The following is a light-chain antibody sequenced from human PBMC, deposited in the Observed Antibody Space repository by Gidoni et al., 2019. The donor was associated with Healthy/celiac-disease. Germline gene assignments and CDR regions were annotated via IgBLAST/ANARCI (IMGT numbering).Light chain of an antibody. CDR2: GAS. Sequence: ESVLTQSPGTLSLSPGERATLSCRASQSVSSSYLSWYQQKPGQAPRPLIYGASSRAASIPDWFSGSGSGTDFTLTSSRLGPEDFAVYYCQQYGSSPTWTFGQGTKVEIK. CDR1: QSVSSSY. CDR3: QQYGSSPTWT. J-gene: IGKJ1*01. V-gene: IGKV3-20*01.